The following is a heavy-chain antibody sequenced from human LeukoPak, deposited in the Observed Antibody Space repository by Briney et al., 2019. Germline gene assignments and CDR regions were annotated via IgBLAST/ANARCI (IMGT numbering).Heavy chain of an antibody. V-gene: IGHV4-34*01. J-gene: IGHJ4*02. D-gene: IGHD3-22*01. CDR3: ARAHYDSSGYYYDH. CDR2: INHSGST. CDR1: GGSFSGYY. Sequence: SETLSLTCAVYGGSFSGYYWSWIRQPPGKGLEWIGEINHSGSTNYNPSLKSRVTISVDTSKSQFSLKLSSVTAADTAVYYCARAHYDSSGYYYDHWGQGTLVTVSS.